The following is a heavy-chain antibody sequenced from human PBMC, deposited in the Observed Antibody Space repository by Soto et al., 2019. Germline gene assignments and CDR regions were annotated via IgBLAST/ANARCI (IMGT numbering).Heavy chain of an antibody. V-gene: IGHV3-23*01. Sequence: GGSLRLSCAASGFTFSILAMGWVRQAPGKGLEWVSVTDYTGGTTYYTDSVKGRFIISRDNSKKMLYLQMNSLRAEDTAVYYCAKDASRTSGWYYFDYWGQGALVTVSS. J-gene: IGHJ4*02. CDR3: AKDASRTSGWYYFDY. CDR2: TDYTGGTT. CDR1: GFTFSILA. D-gene: IGHD6-19*01.